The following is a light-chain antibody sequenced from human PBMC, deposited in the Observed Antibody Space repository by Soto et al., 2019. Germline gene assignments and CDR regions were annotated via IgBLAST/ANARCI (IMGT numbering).Light chain of an antibody. J-gene: IGKJ1*01. CDR1: QSVSSY. CDR3: QQRSNWPPWT. CDR2: DAS. Sequence: EIVLTQSPATLSLSPGERATLSCRASQSVSSYLAWYQQKPGQAPRLLIYDASNRVTGIPARFSGSGSGTDFTLTISSLQSEDFAVYYCQQRSNWPPWTFGQGTKVDIK. V-gene: IGKV3-11*01.